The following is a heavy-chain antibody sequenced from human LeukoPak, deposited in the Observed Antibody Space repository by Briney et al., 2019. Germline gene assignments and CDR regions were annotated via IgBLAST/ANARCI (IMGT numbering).Heavy chain of an antibody. D-gene: IGHD3-3*01. CDR1: GYTFTSYD. J-gene: IGHJ3*02. CDR3: ATRTIFGVDAFDI. Sequence: GASVKVSCKASGYTFTSYDINWVRQATGQGLEWMGWMNPNSGNTGYAQEFQGRVTITWNTSISTAYMELSSLRSEDTAVYYCATRTIFGVDAFDIWGQGTMVTVSS. CDR2: MNPNSGNT. V-gene: IGHV1-8*03.